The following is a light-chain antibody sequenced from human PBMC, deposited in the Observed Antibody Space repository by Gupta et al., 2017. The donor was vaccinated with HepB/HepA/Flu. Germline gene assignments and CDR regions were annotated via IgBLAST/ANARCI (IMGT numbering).Light chain of an antibody. CDR1: KSNIGSNH. V-gene: IGLV1-47*01. CDR3: AAWDDSLRGHWV. CDR2: RTT. J-gene: IGLJ3*02. Sequence: QSVLTQPPSASGTPGQRVDISCSGSKSNIGSNHVYWYQQFPGSPPKLLIYRTTQRPSGVPDRFSASKSGTSASLDISGLRPEDEADYYGAAWDDSLRGHWVFGGGTKVTVL.